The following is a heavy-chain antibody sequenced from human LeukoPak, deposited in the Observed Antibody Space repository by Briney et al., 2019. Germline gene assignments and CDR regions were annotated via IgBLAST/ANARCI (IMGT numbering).Heavy chain of an antibody. Sequence: GGSLRLSCAASGFTFSSYAMNWVRQGPGKGLEWVSSISSSSTYINYADSLKGRFTISRDNAEKSLYLQMNSLRDEDTAVYYCARAVVMVRGGSGYFDLWGRGTLVAVSS. CDR2: ISSSSTYI. CDR3: ARAVVMVRGGSGYFDL. D-gene: IGHD3-10*01. V-gene: IGHV3-21*01. J-gene: IGHJ2*01. CDR1: GFTFSSYA.